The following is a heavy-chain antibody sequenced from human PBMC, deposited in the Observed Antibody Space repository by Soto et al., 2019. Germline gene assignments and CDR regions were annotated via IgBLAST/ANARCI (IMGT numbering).Heavy chain of an antibody. CDR2: IYSGGST. CDR1: GFTVSSNY. D-gene: IGHD3-9*01. CDR3: ARLASKGLLQRPHYFDY. Sequence: PGGSLRLSCAASGFTVSSNYMGWVRQAPGKGLEWVSVIYSGGSTYYADSVKGRFTISRDNSKNTLYLQMNSLRAEDTAVYYCARLASKGLLQRPHYFDYWGQGTLVTVSS. V-gene: IGHV3-53*01. J-gene: IGHJ4*02.